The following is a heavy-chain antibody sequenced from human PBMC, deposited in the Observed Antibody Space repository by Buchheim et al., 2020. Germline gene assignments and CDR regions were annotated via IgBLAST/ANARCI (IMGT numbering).Heavy chain of an antibody. D-gene: IGHD5-18*01. CDR1: GYTFTSYY. CDR3: AREMMVTRQYFYYGMDV. CDR2: INPSGGST. Sequence: QVQLVQSGAEVKKPGASVKVSCKASGYTFTSYYMHWVRQAPGQGLEWMGIINPSGGSTSYAQKFQGRVTMTRDTSTSTGYMELSSLRSEDTAVYYCAREMMVTRQYFYYGMDVWGQGTT. J-gene: IGHJ6*02. V-gene: IGHV1-46*01.